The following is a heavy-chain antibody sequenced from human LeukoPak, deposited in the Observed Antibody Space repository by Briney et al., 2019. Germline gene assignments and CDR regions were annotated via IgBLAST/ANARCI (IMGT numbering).Heavy chain of an antibody. CDR3: ATEIVGYGDVHYFDS. Sequence: ASVKVSCKVSEYTLTEISMHWVRQAPGQGLEWMGGFNPEDVETIYARSFQGRLTVTEDTSTDTAYMELSSLRAEDTAMYYCATEIVGYGDVHYFDSWGQGTLLTVSS. CDR1: EYTLTEIS. V-gene: IGHV1-24*01. J-gene: IGHJ4*02. D-gene: IGHD4-17*01. CDR2: FNPEDVET.